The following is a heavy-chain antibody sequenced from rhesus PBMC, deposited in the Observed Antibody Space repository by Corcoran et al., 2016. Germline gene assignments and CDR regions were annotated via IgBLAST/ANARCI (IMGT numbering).Heavy chain of an antibody. Sequence: QVQLQESGPGLVTPAEPLSLTCPVSGSPNSRGSGGRWVRRPPGQGREGIGYSGGSSGSTNTNPSLKSRVTISKDTSKIQFSLKLSSVTAADTAVYDCARADYGSSRYNRFDVWGPGVLVTVSS. J-gene: IGHJ5-1*01. D-gene: IGHD4-29*01. V-gene: IGHV4-127*01. CDR1: GSPNSRGSG. CDR2: SGGSSGST. CDR3: ARADYGSSRYNRFDV.